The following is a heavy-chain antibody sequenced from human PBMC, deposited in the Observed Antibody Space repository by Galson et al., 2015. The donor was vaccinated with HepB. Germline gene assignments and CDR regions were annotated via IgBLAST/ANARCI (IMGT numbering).Heavy chain of an antibody. J-gene: IGHJ6*02. CDR1: GGTFSSYA. CDR2: IIPILGIA. CDR3: ARDQQHYYESTWTGFYYGMDV. V-gene: IGHV1-69*04. D-gene: IGHD3-22*01. Sequence: SVKVSCKASGGTFSSYAISWVRQAPGQGLEWMGRIIPILGIANYAQKFQGRVTITADKSTSTAYMELSSLRSEDTAVYYCARDQQHYYESTWTGFYYGMDVWGQGTTVTVSS.